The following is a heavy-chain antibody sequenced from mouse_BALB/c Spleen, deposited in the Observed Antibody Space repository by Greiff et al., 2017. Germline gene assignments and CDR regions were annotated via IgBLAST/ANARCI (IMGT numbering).Heavy chain of an antibody. Sequence: QVQLQQSGAELVRPGVSVKISCKGSGYTFTDYAMHWVKQSHAKSLEWIGVISTYYGDASYNQKFKGKATMTVDKSSSTAYMELARLTSEDSAIYYCASASSYGAMDYWGQGTSVTVSS. J-gene: IGHJ4*01. CDR3: ASASSYGAMDY. CDR1: GYTFTDYA. CDR2: ISTYYGDA. D-gene: IGHD1-1*01. V-gene: IGHV1S137*01.